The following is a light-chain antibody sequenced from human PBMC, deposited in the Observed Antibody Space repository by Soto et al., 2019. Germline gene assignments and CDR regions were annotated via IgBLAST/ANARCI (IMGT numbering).Light chain of an antibody. CDR3: QQYDTSVFT. Sequence: EIVLTQSPGTLSLSPGERATLSCRASQSVRSNFLAWYQQKPGQAPRLLIYGASNRATGIPDRFSGSGSGTDFTLTISRLEPEDFAVYYCQQYDTSVFTCGPGTKVDIK. J-gene: IGKJ3*01. V-gene: IGKV3-20*01. CDR1: QSVRSNF. CDR2: GAS.